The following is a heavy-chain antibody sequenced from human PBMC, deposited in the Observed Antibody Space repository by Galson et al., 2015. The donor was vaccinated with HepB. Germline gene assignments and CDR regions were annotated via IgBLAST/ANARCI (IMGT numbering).Heavy chain of an antibody. Sequence: SLRLSCAASGFIFTNHAMHWIRQAPGKPLESVPAISYDGTYRPHADSAKGRFTISRDNSKNMLYLQMNSLRVEDTAMYYCARDIGVGGTLGVPDCWGQGALVTVSS. CDR2: ISYDGTYR. CDR3: ARDIGVGGTLGVPDC. CDR1: GFIFTNHA. J-gene: IGHJ4*02. V-gene: IGHV3-30-3*01. D-gene: IGHD1-26*01.